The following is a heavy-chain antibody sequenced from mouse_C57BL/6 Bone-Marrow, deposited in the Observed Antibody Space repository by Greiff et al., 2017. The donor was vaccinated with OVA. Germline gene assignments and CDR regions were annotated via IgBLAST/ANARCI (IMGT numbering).Heavy chain of an antibody. D-gene: IGHD2-3*01. CDR1: GYTFTDYY. V-gene: IGHV1-26*01. CDR2: INPNNGGT. CDR3: VYDGYIDY. Sequence: VQLQQSGPELVKPGASVKISCKASGYTFTDYYMNWVKQSHGKSLEWIGDINPNNGGTSYNQKFKGKATLTVDKSSSTAYMELRSLTSEDSAVYYCVYDGYIDYWGQGTTLTVSS. J-gene: IGHJ2*01.